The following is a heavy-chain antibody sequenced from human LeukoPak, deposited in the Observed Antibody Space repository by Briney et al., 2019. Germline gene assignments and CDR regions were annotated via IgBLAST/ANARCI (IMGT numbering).Heavy chain of an antibody. CDR1: GGSISSSSYY. CDR2: IYYSGST. J-gene: IGHJ5*02. V-gene: IGHV4-39*01. CDR3: ARPVGSSSWYPNNWFDP. Sequence: SETLSLTCTVSGGSISSSSYYWGWIRQPPGKGLEWIGSIYYSGSTYYNPSLKSRVTISVDTSKNQFSLKLSSVTAADPAVYYCARPVGSSSWYPNNWFDPWGQGTLVTVSS. D-gene: IGHD6-13*01.